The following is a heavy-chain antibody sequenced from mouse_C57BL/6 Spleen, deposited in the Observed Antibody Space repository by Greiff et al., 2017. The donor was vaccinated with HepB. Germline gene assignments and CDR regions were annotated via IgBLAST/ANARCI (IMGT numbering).Heavy chain of an antibody. CDR3: RRRMYDDYYEDY. CDR2: IDPETGGT. V-gene: IGHV1-15*01. D-gene: IGHD2-3*01. CDR1: GYTFTDYE. Sequence: QVQLQQSGAELVRPGASVTLSCKASGYTFTDYEMHWVKQTPVHGLEWIGAIDPETGGTAYNQKFKGKAILTADKSSSTAYMELRSLTSEDSAVYYCRRRMYDDYYEDYWGQGTTLTVSS. J-gene: IGHJ2*01.